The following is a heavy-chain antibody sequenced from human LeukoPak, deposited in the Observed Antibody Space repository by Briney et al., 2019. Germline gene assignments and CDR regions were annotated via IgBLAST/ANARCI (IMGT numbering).Heavy chain of an antibody. Sequence: SGTLSLTCTVSGGSVNSKNWWNWVRQPPEKGLEWIGDINHAGTTNCNPSLESRVTISIDKSKNRFSLRLTSVAAADTAVYYCATDLGEGGNWGQGTLVTVSS. CDR3: ATDLGEGGN. CDR2: INHAGTT. D-gene: IGHD3-10*01. CDR1: GGSVNSKNW. J-gene: IGHJ4*02. V-gene: IGHV4-4*02.